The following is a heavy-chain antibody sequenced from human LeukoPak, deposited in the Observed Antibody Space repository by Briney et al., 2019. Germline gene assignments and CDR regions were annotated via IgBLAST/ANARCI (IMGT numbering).Heavy chain of an antibody. CDR1: GFMFSKYW. CDR2: IKQDGSEQ. J-gene: IGHJ4*02. D-gene: IGHD2-21*01. CDR3: VRASPFGEF. Sequence: GSLRLSCAASGFMFSKYWMSWVRQAPGKGLEWVANIKQDGSEQNYVDSVRGRFTISRDNAKNSLYLQMNSLRAEDTAVYYCVRASPFGEFWGQGTLVTVSS. V-gene: IGHV3-7*03.